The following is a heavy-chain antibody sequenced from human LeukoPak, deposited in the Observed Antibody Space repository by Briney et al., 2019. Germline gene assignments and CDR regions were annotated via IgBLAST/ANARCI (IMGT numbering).Heavy chain of an antibody. J-gene: IGHJ4*02. D-gene: IGHD3-10*01. Sequence: PGGSLRLSCAASGFIFSSYWMSWVRQAPGKGLEWVANIKQDGSEKYYVDFVKGRFTISRDNAKNSLYLQMNSLRAEDTAVYYCARLQYSFLYGSGSYGVDYWGQGTLVTVSS. CDR1: GFIFSSYW. CDR3: ARLQYSFLYGSGSYGVDY. CDR2: IKQDGSEK. V-gene: IGHV3-7*01.